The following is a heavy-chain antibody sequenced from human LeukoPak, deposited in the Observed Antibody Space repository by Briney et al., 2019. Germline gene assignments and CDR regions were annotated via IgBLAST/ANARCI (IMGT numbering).Heavy chain of an antibody. J-gene: IGHJ4*02. Sequence: ASVKVSCKASGYTFTGYYMHWMRQSPGQGLEWMGWINLSTGGTNYAQKFQGRVTMTRDTSISTAYMELRRLRYDDTAVYYCASWAGGDEPVASFDYWGQGTLVTASS. CDR1: GYTFTGYY. CDR2: INLSTGGT. D-gene: IGHD3-10*01. V-gene: IGHV1-2*02. CDR3: ASWAGGDEPVASFDY.